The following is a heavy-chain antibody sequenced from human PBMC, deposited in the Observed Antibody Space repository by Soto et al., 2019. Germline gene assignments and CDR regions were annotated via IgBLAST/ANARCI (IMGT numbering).Heavy chain of an antibody. CDR3: ARDYYGSGRLNAHNWFDP. D-gene: IGHD3-10*01. CDR2: ISAYNGNT. V-gene: IGHV1-18*01. J-gene: IGHJ5*02. Sequence: GASVKVSCKASGYTFTIYGIIWVRQAPGQGLEWMGWISAYNGNTNYAQKLQGRVTMTTDTSTSTAYMELRSLGSDDTAVYYCARDYYGSGRLNAHNWFDPWGQGTLVTVPS. CDR1: GYTFTIYG.